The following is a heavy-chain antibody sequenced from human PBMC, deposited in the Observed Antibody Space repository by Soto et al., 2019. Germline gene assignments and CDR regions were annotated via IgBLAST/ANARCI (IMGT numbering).Heavy chain of an antibody. J-gene: IGHJ4*02. Sequence: PSETLSLTCAVSGGSISSGGYSWSWIRQPPGKGLEWIGYIYHSGSTYYNPSLKSRVTISVDRSKNQFSLKLSSVTAADTAVYYCASNYYGSGSYFPFDDWGQGTLVTVSS. CDR2: IYHSGST. CDR1: GGSISSGGYS. D-gene: IGHD3-10*01. V-gene: IGHV4-30-2*01. CDR3: ASNYYGSGSYFPFDD.